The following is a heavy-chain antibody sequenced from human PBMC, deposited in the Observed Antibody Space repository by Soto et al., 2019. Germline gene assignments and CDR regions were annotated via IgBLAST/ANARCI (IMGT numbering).Heavy chain of an antibody. CDR3: AREGGPRTHGDPREDFDY. CDR2: ISAYNGNT. V-gene: IGHV1-18*01. CDR1: GYTFTSYG. Sequence: GASVKVSCKASGYTFTSYGISWVRQAPGQGLEWMGWISAYNGNTNYAQKLQGRVTMTTDTSTSTAYMELSRLRSDDTAVYYCAREGGPRTHGDPREDFDYWGQGTLVTVSS. D-gene: IGHD4-17*01. J-gene: IGHJ4*02.